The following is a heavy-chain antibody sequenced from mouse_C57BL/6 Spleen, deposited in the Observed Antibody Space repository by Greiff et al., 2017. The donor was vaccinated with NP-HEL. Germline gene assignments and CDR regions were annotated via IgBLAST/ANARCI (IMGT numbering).Heavy chain of an antibody. CDR3: ARKDYGGDYYAMDY. Sequence: QVQLQQSGPELVKPGASVKISCKASGYSFTSYYIHWVKQRPGQGLEWIGWIYPGSGNTKYNEKFKGKATLTADTSSSTAYMQLSSRTSEDSAVYYCARKDYGGDYYAMDYWGQGTSVTVSS. CDR2: IYPGSGNT. J-gene: IGHJ4*01. V-gene: IGHV1-66*01. D-gene: IGHD2-4*01. CDR1: GYSFTSYY.